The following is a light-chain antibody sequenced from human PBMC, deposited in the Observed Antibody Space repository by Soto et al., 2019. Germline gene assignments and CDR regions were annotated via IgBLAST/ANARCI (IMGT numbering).Light chain of an antibody. CDR3: SSYTSSSTRI. V-gene: IGLV2-14*01. CDR2: EVS. J-gene: IGLJ2*01. Sequence: QSVLTQPASVSGSPGQSITISCTGTSSDVGAYNYVSWYQQHPGKAPKLMIYEVSNRPSGVSNRFSGSKSANTASLTISGLQAEDEADYYCSSYTSSSTRIFGGGTKLTVL. CDR1: SSDVGAYNY.